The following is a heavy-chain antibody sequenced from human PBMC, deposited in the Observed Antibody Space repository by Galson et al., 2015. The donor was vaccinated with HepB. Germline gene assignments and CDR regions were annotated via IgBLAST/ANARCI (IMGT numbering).Heavy chain of an antibody. Sequence: SLRLSCAASGFTFSDFYMSWIRQAPGKGLEWVSYISGSASTIYYADSVRGGFTISRDNSKNTLYLHMNSLRAEDTAVYYCARGGSAYYYFDYWGQGTLVTVSS. J-gene: IGHJ4*02. D-gene: IGHD3-22*01. CDR1: GFTFSDFY. CDR3: ARGGSAYYYFDY. CDR2: ISGSASTI. V-gene: IGHV3-11*01.